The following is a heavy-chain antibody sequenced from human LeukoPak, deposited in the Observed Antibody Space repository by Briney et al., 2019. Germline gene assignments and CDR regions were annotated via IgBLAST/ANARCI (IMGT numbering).Heavy chain of an antibody. D-gene: IGHD3-22*01. CDR1: GFTFSSYW. V-gene: IGHV3-74*03. CDR3: ARDWGLYYYDSSGASVS. CDR2: INYDGGGT. Sequence: GGSLRLSCAASGFTFSSYWMNWVRQAPGKGLVWVSRINYDGGGTTYADSVKGRFTISRDNAKNTLYLQMNSLRAEDTAVYYCARDWGLYYYDSSGASVSWGQGTLVTVSS. J-gene: IGHJ5*02.